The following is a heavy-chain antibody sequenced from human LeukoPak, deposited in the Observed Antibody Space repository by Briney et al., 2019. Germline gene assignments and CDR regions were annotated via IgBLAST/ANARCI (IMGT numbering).Heavy chain of an antibody. J-gene: IGHJ6*02. CDR2: IIPIFGTA. CDR3: ARGDTATVTMFYYYGMDV. D-gene: IGHD4-17*01. CDR1: GGTFSSYA. Sequence: SVKVSCKASGGTFSSYAISWVRQAPGQGLEWMGGIIPIFGTANYAQKFQGRVTITADESTSTAYMELSSLRSEDTAVYYCARGDTATVTMFYYYGMDVWGQGTTVTVSS. V-gene: IGHV1-69*13.